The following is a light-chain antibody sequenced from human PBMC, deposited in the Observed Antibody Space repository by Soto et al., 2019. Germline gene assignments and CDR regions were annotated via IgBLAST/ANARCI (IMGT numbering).Light chain of an antibody. CDR2: LNSDGSH. J-gene: IGLJ2*01. CDR3: QTWGTAIVV. V-gene: IGLV4-69*01. CDR1: SGHSSYV. Sequence: QLVLTQSPSASASLGASVKLTCTLSSGHSSYVIAWHQQQPEKGPRFLMKLNSDGSHNKGDGIPDRFSGSSSGAERYLTIALLQSEDEADYYFQTWGTAIVVFGGGTKLTGL.